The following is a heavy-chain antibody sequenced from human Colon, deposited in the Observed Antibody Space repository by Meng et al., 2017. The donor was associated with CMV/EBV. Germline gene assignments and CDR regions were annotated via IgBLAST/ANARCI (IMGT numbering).Heavy chain of an antibody. CDR1: GYPFTIHY. CDR3: ATLSIYDSTISDF. CDR2: MNPNSGDT. D-gene: IGHD5/OR15-5a*01. Sequence: ASVKVSCKTSGYPFTIHYIHWVRQAPGRGLEWMGWMNPNSGDTNYAQKFQDRVTMTRDTTVNTAYLDLTSLRSADTAVYYCATLSIYDSTISDFWGQGTLVTVSS. V-gene: IGHV1-2*02. J-gene: IGHJ4*02.